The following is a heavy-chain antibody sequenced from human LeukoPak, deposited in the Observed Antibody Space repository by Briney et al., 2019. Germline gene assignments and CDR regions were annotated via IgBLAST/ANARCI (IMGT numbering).Heavy chain of an antibody. Sequence: GGSLRLSCAASEFAFSNYWMHWVRQAPGKGLVWVSRINSDGSSTRYADFVKGRFTISRDNAENTLHLQLNSLRAEDTAVYYCARAGSTWLAFDVWGQGTMVIVSP. J-gene: IGHJ3*01. CDR1: EFAFSNYW. V-gene: IGHV3-74*01. CDR2: INSDGSST. D-gene: IGHD5-18*01. CDR3: ARAGSTWLAFDV.